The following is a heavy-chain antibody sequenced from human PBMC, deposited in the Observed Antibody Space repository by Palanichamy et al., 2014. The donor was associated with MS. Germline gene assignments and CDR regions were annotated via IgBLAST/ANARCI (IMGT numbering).Heavy chain of an antibody. J-gene: IGHJ6*02. V-gene: IGHV3-30*18. CDR1: GFTFSSYG. CDR3: AKGGDPDTTFYGIDV. Sequence: QVQLVESGGGVVQPGRSLRLSCAASGFTFSSYGMHWVRQAPGKGLEWVAVISYDGSNKYYADSVKGRFTISRDNSKNTLYLQMNSLRAEDTAVYYCAKGGDPDTTFYGIDVWGQGTTVTVSS. D-gene: IGHD1-1*01. CDR2: ISYDGSNK.